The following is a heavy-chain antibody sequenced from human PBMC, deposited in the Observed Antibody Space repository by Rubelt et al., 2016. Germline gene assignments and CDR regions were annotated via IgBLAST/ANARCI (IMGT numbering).Heavy chain of an antibody. CDR2: IISIFGTA. V-gene: IGHV1-69*01. Sequence: QVQLVQSGAEVKKPGSSVMVSCKASGGTFRSYAISWVRQAPGQGLEWMGGIISIFGTATYAQKFQGRVTILAEESTSTSYMGLSSSRAEDTSVYYCARRRQLGPFGYCGQGTLVTVSS. CDR3: ARRRQLGPFGY. J-gene: IGHJ4*02. D-gene: IGHD6-13*01. CDR1: GGTFRSYA.